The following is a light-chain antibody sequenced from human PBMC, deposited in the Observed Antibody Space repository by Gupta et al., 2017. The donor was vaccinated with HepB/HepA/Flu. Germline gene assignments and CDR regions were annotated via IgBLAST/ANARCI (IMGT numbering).Light chain of an antibody. CDR2: DVS. Sequence: QSALTQPAPVSGSPGHSITISCTGTSSDVGGYNYVSWYQQHPGKAPKLMIYDVSNRPSGVSNRFSGSKSGNTASLTISGLQAEDEADYYCSSYTSSSTLYVFGTGTKVTVL. CDR1: SSDVGGYNY. CDR3: SSYTSSSTLYV. J-gene: IGLJ1*01. V-gene: IGLV2-14*01.